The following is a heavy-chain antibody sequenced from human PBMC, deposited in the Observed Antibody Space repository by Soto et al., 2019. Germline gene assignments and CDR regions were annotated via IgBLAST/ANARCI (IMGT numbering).Heavy chain of an antibody. CDR3: ANEPIVGVTHHFDY. D-gene: IGHD1-26*01. CDR2: ISGSGGST. Sequence: GGSLRLSCAASGFTFSSYAMSWVRQAPGKGLEWVSAISGSGGSTYYADSVKGRFTISRDNSKNTLYLQMNSLRAEDTAVYYCANEPIVGVTHHFDYWGQGTLVTVPQ. J-gene: IGHJ4*02. V-gene: IGHV3-23*01. CDR1: GFTFSSYA.